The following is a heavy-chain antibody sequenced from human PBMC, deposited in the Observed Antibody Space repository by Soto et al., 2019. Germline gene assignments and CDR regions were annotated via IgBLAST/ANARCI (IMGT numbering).Heavy chain of an antibody. CDR2: IYYSGST. V-gene: IGHV4-31*03. D-gene: IGHD1-7*01. CDR3: AREERITGTTVLDY. CDR1: GGSISSGGYY. J-gene: IGHJ4*02. Sequence: SETLSLTCTVSGGSISSGGYYWSWIRQHPGKGLEWIGYIYYSGSTYYNPSLKSRVTISVDTSKNQFSLKLSSVTAADTAVYYCAREERITGTTVLDYWGQGTLVTVSS.